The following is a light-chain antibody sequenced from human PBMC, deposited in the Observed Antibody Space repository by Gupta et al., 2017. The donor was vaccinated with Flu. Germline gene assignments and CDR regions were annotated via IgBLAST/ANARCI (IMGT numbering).Light chain of an antibody. Sequence: SAVVSYDLFSWYQPHPTDSTNLIIYEVSTQTSGVSTRFSGSTSGNTASLMTSGLQADDGDDYYCCSYTGRSTYVVFGGGTKLTVL. CDR3: CSYTGRSTYVV. CDR2: EVS. V-gene: IGLV2-23*02. J-gene: IGLJ3*02. CDR1: SAVVSYDL.